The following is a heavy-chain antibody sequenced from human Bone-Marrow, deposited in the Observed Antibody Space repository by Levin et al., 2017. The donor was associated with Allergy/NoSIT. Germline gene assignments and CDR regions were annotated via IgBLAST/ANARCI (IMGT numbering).Heavy chain of an antibody. CDR2: ITRSSDYM. CDR1: GFNFSTYN. V-gene: IGHV3-21*01. CDR3: AKDRTYGILWNYGMDV. Sequence: GGSLRLSCAASGFNFSTYNMNWVRQAPGKGLEWVSSITRSSDYMYYTDSVKGRFTISRDNAKNSLFLQMNSLRVDDTAVYYCAKDRTYGILWNYGMDVWGQGTTVTVSS. J-gene: IGHJ6*02. D-gene: IGHD4-17*01.